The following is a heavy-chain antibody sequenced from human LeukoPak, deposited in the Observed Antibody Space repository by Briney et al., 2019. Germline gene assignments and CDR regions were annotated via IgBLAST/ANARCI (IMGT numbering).Heavy chain of an antibody. J-gene: IGHJ5*02. V-gene: IGHV1-46*01. CDR1: GYSFTSNY. CDR2: IYPRDGST. D-gene: IGHD3-22*01. CDR3: ARGLDSSGYYAP. Sequence: ASVKVSCKASGYSFTSNYIHWVRQAPGQGLEWMGMIYPRDGSTSYAQKFQGRVTVTRDTSTSTVHMELSSLRSEDTAVYYCARGLDSSGYYAPWGQGTLVTVSS.